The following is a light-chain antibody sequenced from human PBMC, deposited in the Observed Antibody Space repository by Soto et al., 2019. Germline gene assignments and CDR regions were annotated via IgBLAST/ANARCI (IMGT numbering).Light chain of an antibody. J-gene: IGKJ4*01. Sequence: EIVLTQSPGTLSLSPGERATLSCRASQSVSSSYLAWYQQKPGQAPRLLIYGASSRATGIPDRFSGSGSGTGFTLTISRLEPEDFAVYYCQQYGSSPFSTFGGGTKVEIK. CDR3: QQYGSSPFST. V-gene: IGKV3-20*01. CDR1: QSVSSSY. CDR2: GAS.